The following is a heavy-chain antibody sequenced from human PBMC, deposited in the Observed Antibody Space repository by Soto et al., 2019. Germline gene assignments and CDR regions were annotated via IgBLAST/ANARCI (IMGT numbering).Heavy chain of an antibody. J-gene: IGHJ4*02. CDR1: GFTFSSYW. CDR2: IKQDGSEK. V-gene: IGHV3-7*01. CDR3: ARDLAVYSSGSAFDY. D-gene: IGHD6-19*01. Sequence: GGSLRLSCAASGFTFSSYWMSWVRQAPGKGLEWVANIKQDGSEKYYVDSVKGRFTISRDNAKNSLYLQMNSLRAEDTAVYYCARDLAVYSSGSAFDYWGQGTLVTVSS.